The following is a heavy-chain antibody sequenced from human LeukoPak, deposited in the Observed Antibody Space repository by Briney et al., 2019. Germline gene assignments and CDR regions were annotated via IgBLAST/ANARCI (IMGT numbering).Heavy chain of an antibody. CDR3: AVREAVAGSWFDP. Sequence: SETLSLTCTVSGGSISSYYWSWIRQPPGKGLEWIGYIYYSGSTNYNPSLKSRVTISVDTSKNQFSLKLSSVTAADTAVYYCAVREAVAGSWFDPWGQGTLVTVSS. J-gene: IGHJ5*02. D-gene: IGHD6-19*01. CDR1: GGSISSYY. CDR2: IYYSGST. V-gene: IGHV4-59*01.